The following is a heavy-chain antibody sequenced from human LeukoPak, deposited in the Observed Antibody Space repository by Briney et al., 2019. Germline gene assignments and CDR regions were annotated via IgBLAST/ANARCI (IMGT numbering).Heavy chain of an antibody. CDR3: ARGAGSGWTPYNWFDP. CDR1: GGSINSGSYY. Sequence: PSETLSLTCTVSGGSINSGSYYWSWIRQPPGKGLEWIGEINHSGSTNYNPSLKSRVTISVDTSKNQFSLKLSSVTAADTAVYYCARGAGSGWTPYNWFDPWGQGTLVTVSS. V-gene: IGHV4-39*07. D-gene: IGHD6-19*01. CDR2: INHSGST. J-gene: IGHJ5*02.